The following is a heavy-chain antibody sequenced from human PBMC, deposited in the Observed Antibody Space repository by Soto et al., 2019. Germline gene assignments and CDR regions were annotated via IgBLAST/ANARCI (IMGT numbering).Heavy chain of an antibody. V-gene: IGHV3-21*06. CDR3: ARGMIVSGSYDY. J-gene: IGHJ4*02. Sequence: GGSLRLSCAASGFTFSSYSMNWVRQAPGKGLEWVSSISGNSNYMYYADSVKGRFTIPRDNAKNSLYLQMNSLRAEDTAVYYCARGMIVSGSYDYWGQGILVTVSS. D-gene: IGHD3-10*01. CDR1: GFTFSSYS. CDR2: ISGNSNYM.